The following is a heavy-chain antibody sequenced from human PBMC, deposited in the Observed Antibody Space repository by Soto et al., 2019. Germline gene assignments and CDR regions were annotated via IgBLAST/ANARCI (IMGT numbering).Heavy chain of an antibody. CDR2: INHSGST. J-gene: IGHJ4*02. CDR1: GGSFSGYY. D-gene: IGHD6-19*01. V-gene: IGHV4-34*01. Sequence: QVQLQQWGAGLLKPSETLSLTCAVYGGSFSGYYWCWIRQPPGKGLEWIGEINHSGSTNYNPSLKSRVTISVDTSKNQFSLKLSSVTAADTAVYYCARVSSSGCDYWGQGTLVTVSS. CDR3: ARVSSSGCDY.